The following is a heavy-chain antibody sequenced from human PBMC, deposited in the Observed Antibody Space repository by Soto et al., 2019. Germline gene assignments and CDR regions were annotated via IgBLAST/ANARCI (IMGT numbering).Heavy chain of an antibody. CDR1: GYTFTSYG. D-gene: IGHD2-21*02. Sequence: QVQLVQSGGEVRKPGASVTVSCKASGYTFTSYGISWVRQAPGQGLEWMGWISGYNGKTNYAQKVQDRGTMTTDTSTSTVYLELRSLRFDDTAVYYCAGEGDGPSYYAGMDVWGQGTTVTVSS. CDR2: ISGYNGKT. J-gene: IGHJ6*02. V-gene: IGHV1-18*01. CDR3: AGEGDGPSYYAGMDV.